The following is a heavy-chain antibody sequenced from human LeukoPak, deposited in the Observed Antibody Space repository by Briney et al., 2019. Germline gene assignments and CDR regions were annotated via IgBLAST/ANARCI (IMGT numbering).Heavy chain of an antibody. CDR3: ATDSVGDTTAFDY. V-gene: IGHV4-39*01. Sequence: SETLSLTCTVSGGSISSSSYYWGWIRQPPGKELEWIGNIYDSGTIYYNPSLKSRVTISVDTSKNQLSLKLSSVTAADTAVYYCATDSVGDTTAFDYWGQGTLVTVSS. CDR2: IYDSGTI. CDR1: GGSISSSSYY. J-gene: IGHJ4*02. D-gene: IGHD1-26*01.